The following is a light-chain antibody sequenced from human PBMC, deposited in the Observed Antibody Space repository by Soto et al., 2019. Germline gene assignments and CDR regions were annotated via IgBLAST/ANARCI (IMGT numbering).Light chain of an antibody. CDR2: GTS. CDR1: QSVSSN. V-gene: IGKV3-20*01. Sequence: EIVMTQSPATLSVSPGERATLSCGASQSVSSNLAWYQQKPGQAPRLLIHGTSSRATGIPDRFSGSGSGTDFTLTISSLEPEDFAVYYCQHFGSSLRTFGQGTKVDIK. CDR3: QHFGSSLRT. J-gene: IGKJ1*01.